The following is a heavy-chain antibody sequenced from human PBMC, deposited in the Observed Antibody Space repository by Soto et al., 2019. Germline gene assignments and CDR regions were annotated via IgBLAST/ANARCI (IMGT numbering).Heavy chain of an antibody. V-gene: IGHV1-69*01. CDR1: GGTFSSYA. CDR2: IIPLFGTA. J-gene: IGHJ6*02. CDR3: ARSQGGSSSLDIYYYYYYGMDV. Sequence: QLQLVQSGAEVKKPGSSVKVSCKAPGGTFSSYAISWVRQAPGQGLEWMGGIIPLFGTAKYAQKFQGRVTITAEEATSTGYMERSSLSFEDPAVYYCARSQGGSSSLDIYYYYYYGMDVWGQGTTVTVSS. D-gene: IGHD2-15*01.